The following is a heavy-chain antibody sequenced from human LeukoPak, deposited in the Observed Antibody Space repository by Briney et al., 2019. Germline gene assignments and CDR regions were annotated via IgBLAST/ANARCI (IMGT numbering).Heavy chain of an antibody. V-gene: IGHV3-23*01. J-gene: IGHJ4*02. CDR3: ARDSVL. CDR2: ISAGGTIT. D-gene: IGHD3-10*02. Sequence: PGGSLRLSCAASGFTFSSYSVSWVRQAPGKGLEWVSVISAGGTITYYADSVKGRFTISRDNSKNTLYLQMNSLRAEDTAVYYCARDSVLWGQGTLVTVSS. CDR1: GFTFSSYS.